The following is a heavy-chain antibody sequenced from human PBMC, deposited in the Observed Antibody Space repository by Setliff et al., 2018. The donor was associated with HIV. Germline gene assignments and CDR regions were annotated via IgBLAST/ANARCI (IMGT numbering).Heavy chain of an antibody. J-gene: IGHJ4*02. CDR1: DDSISRSSYY. V-gene: IGHV4-39*07. Sequence: PSETLSLTCTVTDDSISRSSYYWAWIRQSPGKGLEWIGSIYYSGSTYYNPSLTSRVTISVDTSKNQVSLRLNSVTAADTAVYYCASVYSSSSRPHFDYWGQGTLVTVSS. CDR3: ASVYSSSSRPHFDY. D-gene: IGHD6-6*01. CDR2: IYYSGST.